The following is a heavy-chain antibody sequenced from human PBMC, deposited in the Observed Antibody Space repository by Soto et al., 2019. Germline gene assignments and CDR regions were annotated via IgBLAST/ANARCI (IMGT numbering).Heavy chain of an antibody. V-gene: IGHV1-69*02. J-gene: IGHJ4*02. CDR2: FNPILSFS. D-gene: IGHD3-10*01. CDR1: GDTFNFYT. CDR3: ATSFGSGSRAFDY. Sequence: QVQLVQSGAEVKKPGSSVKVSCKASGDTFNFYTINWVRQAPGLGLEWMGRFNPILSFSNSALKFQGRVTLTVDKSTSTAYMVLSSLRSEDTAIYSCATSFGSGSRAFDYWGQGALVTVSS.